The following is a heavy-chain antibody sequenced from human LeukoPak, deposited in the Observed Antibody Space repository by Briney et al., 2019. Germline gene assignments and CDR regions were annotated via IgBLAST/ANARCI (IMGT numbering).Heavy chain of an antibody. CDR3: ARGNSGVRGNYYYMDV. Sequence: GRSLRLSCAASGFTFSSYGMHWVRQAPGKGLEWVAFIRSDGSNKYYADSVKGRFTISRDNAKNSLYLQMNSLRAEDTALYYCARGNSGVRGNYYYMDVWGKGTTVTVSS. CDR1: GFTFSSYG. CDR2: IRSDGSNK. V-gene: IGHV3-33*08. D-gene: IGHD3-10*01. J-gene: IGHJ6*03.